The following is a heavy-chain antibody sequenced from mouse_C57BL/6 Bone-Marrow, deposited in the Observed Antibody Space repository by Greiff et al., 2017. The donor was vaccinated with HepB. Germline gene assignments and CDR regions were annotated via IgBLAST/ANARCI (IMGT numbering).Heavy chain of an antibody. J-gene: IGHJ1*03. D-gene: IGHD2-1*01. CDR3: ARGRGNYNWYFDV. Sequence: QVHVKQSGAELVRPGTSVKMSCKASGYTFTNYWIGWAKQRPGHGLEWIGDIYPGGGYTNYNEKFKGKATLTADKSSSTAYMQFSSLTSEDSAIYYCARGRGNYNWYFDVWGTGTTVTVSS. CDR1: GYTFTNYW. CDR2: IYPGGGYT. V-gene: IGHV1-63*01.